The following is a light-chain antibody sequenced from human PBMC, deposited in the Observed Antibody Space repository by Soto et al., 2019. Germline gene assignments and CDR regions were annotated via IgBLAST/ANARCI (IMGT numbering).Light chain of an antibody. CDR1: RSDVGSYNR. J-gene: IGLJ1*01. CDR3: SLYTSENTYA. Sequence: QSVLTQPASVSGSPGQSITSSCTGTRSDVGSYNRVSWYQQPPGTAPKLIIYEARNRPSGVPDRFSGSKSGNTASLTISGLQAADEADYYCSLYTSENTYAFGTGTKVTV. V-gene: IGLV2-18*01. CDR2: EAR.